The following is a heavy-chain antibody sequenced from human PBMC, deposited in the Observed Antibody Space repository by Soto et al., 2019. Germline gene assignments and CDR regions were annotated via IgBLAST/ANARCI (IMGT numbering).Heavy chain of an antibody. CDR2: IYYSGST. V-gene: IGHV4-39*01. D-gene: IGHD3-9*01. CDR1: GGSISSSSYY. J-gene: IGHJ4*02. Sequence: QLQLQESGPGLVKPSETLSLTCTVSGGSISSSSYYWGWIRQPPGKGLEWIGSIYYSGSTYYNPSLKSRVTISVDTSKNQFSLKLSSVTAADTAVYYCARQYYYILAGYPWELDFDYWGQGTLVTVSS. CDR3: ARQYYYILAGYPWELDFDY.